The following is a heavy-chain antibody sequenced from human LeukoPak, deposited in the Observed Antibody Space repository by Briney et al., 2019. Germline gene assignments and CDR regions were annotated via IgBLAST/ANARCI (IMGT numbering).Heavy chain of an antibody. Sequence: SETLSLTCTVSGGSISSYYWSWIRQPPGKGVEWIGYIYYSGSTNYNPSLKSRVTISVDTSKNQFSLKLSSVTAADTAVYYCARRSGSSSWLYFDYWGQGTLVTVSS. CDR1: GGSISSYY. J-gene: IGHJ4*02. D-gene: IGHD6-13*01. CDR3: ARRSGSSSWLYFDY. V-gene: IGHV4-59*08. CDR2: IYYSGST.